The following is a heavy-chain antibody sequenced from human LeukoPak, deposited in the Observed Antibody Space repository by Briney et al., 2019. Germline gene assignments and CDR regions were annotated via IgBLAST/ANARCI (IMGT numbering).Heavy chain of an antibody. Sequence: ASVKVSCKVSGYTLTELSMHWVRQAPGKGLEWMGGFDPEDGETIYAQKFQGRVTMTEDTSTDTTYVELSSLRSEDTAVYYCATDAQSPGWLVVPAAPLRYWGQGTLVTVSS. CDR3: ATDAQSPGWLVVPAAPLRY. CDR1: GYTLTELS. J-gene: IGHJ4*02. D-gene: IGHD2-2*01. V-gene: IGHV1-24*01. CDR2: FDPEDGET.